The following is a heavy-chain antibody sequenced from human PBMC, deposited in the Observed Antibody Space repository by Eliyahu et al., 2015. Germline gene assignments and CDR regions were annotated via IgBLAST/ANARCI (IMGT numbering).Heavy chain of an antibody. CDR2: ISYRGST. Sequence: QLQLQESGPGLVKPSETLSLTCXVSGXSISRGTHSWGWVRQPPGKGLAWIGTISYRGSTYYNPSLQSRVTISVDTSKNQFSLKLNFVTAADTAVYYCARSLYGDFAWADAFGIWGQGTMVTVSS. D-gene: IGHD4-17*01. CDR3: ARSLYGDFAWADAFGI. J-gene: IGHJ3*02. V-gene: IGHV4-39*01. CDR1: GXSISRGTHS.